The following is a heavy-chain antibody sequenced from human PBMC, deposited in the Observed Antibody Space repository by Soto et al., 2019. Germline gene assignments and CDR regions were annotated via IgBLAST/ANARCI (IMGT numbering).Heavy chain of an antibody. CDR2: ISGSGGST. Sequence: GGSLRLFCAASGFTFSSYAMSWVRQAPGKGLEWVSAISGSGGSTYYADSVKGRFTISRDNSKNTLYLQMNSLRAEDTAVYYCATQGSWNYYGMDVWGQGTTVTVSS. CDR3: ATQGSWNYYGMDV. CDR1: GFTFSSYA. V-gene: IGHV3-23*01. J-gene: IGHJ6*02. D-gene: IGHD6-13*01.